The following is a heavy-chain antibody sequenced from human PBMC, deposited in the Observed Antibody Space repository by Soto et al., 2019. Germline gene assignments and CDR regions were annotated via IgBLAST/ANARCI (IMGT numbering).Heavy chain of an antibody. V-gene: IGHV4-59*08. CDR3: ARVIYVRPSRHSSGYYLPTYYFDY. J-gene: IGHJ4*02. CDR1: GGSISSYY. CDR2: IYYSGST. Sequence: SETLSLTCTVSGGSISSYYWSWIRQPPGKGLEWIGYIYYSGSTYYNPSLKSRVTISVDTSKNQFSLKLSSVTAADTAVYYCARVIYVRPSRHSSGYYLPTYYFDYWGQGILVTVSS. D-gene: IGHD3-22*01.